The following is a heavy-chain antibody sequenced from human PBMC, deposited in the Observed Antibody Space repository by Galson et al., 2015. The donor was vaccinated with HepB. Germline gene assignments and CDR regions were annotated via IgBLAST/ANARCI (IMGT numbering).Heavy chain of an antibody. CDR2: IRSKAYGGTT. J-gene: IGHJ3*02. V-gene: IGHV3-49*03. CDR1: GSTFGDYP. D-gene: IGHD3-3*01. CDR3: SRGGHYDFWSDAFDI. Sequence: SLRLSCAASGSTFGDYPMSWFRQAPGKGLGWVGFIRSKAYGGTTEYAASVKGRFTISRDDSKSVAYLQMNSLKTEDTAVYYCSRGGHYDFWSDAFDIWGQGTMVTVSS.